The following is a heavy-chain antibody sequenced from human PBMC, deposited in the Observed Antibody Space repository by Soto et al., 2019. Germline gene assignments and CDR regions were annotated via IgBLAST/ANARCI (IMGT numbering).Heavy chain of an antibody. V-gene: IGHV3-7*01. J-gene: IGHJ4*02. D-gene: IGHD4-17*01. CDR3: ARDALGPYGDYSDY. CDR2: IKQDGSEK. CDR1: GFTFSSYW. Sequence: GGSLRLSCAASGFTFSSYWMSWVRQAPGKGLEWVANIKQDGSEKYYVDSVKGRFTISRDNAKNSLYLQMNSLRAEDTAVYYCARDALGPYGDYSDYWGQGTLVTVSS.